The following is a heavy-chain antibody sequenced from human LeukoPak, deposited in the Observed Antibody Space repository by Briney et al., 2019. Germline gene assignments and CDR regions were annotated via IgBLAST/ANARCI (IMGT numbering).Heavy chain of an antibody. J-gene: IGHJ4*02. Sequence: SETLSLTCTVSGGSISSYYWSWIRQPPGKGLEWIGYIYYSGSTKYNPSLKSRVTISVDTSKNQFSLRLNSVTDADTAVYYCARGAGELLPFDYWGQGTLVTVSS. CDR3: ARGAGELLPFDY. CDR2: IYYSGST. CDR1: GGSISSYY. D-gene: IGHD1-7*01. V-gene: IGHV4-59*01.